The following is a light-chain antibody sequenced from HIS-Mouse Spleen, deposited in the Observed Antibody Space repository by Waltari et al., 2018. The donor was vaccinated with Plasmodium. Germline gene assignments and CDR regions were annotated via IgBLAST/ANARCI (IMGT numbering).Light chain of an antibody. J-gene: IGLJ3*02. Sequence: SYELTQPPPVSVSPGQTARITCPGAALPKHYAYWYQQKSGQAPVLVIYEDSKRPSGLPERFSGSSSGTMATLTISGAQVEDEADYYCYSTDSSGNHRVFGGGTKLTVL. CDR3: YSTDSSGNHRV. CDR2: EDS. V-gene: IGLV3-10*01. CDR1: ALPKHY.